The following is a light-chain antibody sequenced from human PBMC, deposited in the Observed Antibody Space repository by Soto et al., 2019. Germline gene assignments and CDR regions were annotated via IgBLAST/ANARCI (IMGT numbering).Light chain of an antibody. Sequence: QSVLTQPPSASGTPGQRVTISCSGSSSNIGSNTVNWYQQLPGTAPKPLIYSNNQRPSGVPDRFPGSKSGTSASLAISGLQSEDEADYYCAAWDDSLNGYVFGTGTKVTVL. J-gene: IGLJ1*01. CDR3: AAWDDSLNGYV. CDR1: SSNIGSNT. CDR2: SNN. V-gene: IGLV1-44*01.